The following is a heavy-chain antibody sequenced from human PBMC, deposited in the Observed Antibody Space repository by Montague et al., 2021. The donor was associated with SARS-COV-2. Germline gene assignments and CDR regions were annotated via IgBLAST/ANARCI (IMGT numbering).Heavy chain of an antibody. Sequence: CAISGDSVSIHSVAWSWLMQSPSTGLEWLGRTYYRSKWYSDYAPSVRGRLTVNPDASKNEFSLELNYVTPEDTAIYYCTSGREGNYNVMDVWGQGTTVTVSS. CDR3: TSGREGNYNVMDV. V-gene: IGHV6-1*01. D-gene: IGHD1-1*01. J-gene: IGHJ6*02. CDR1: GDSVSIHSVA. CDR2: TYYRSKWYS.